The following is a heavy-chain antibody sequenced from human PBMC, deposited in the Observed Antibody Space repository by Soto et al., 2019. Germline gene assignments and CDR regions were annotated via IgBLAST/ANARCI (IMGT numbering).Heavy chain of an antibody. CDR2: ISAYNGNT. Sequence: QGPLVQSGAEVKKPGASVKVSCKASGYTFTDFGISWVRQAPGQGLEWMGWISAYNGNTNYAHKVQDTVTMTTDTSTSTAYMEMRNLTPDDTAVYYCARDSGNLGNWAYFLDYWGQGTLVTVSS. CDR3: ARDSGNLGNWAYFLDY. D-gene: IGHD7-27*01. CDR1: GYTFTDFG. V-gene: IGHV1-18*01. J-gene: IGHJ4*02.